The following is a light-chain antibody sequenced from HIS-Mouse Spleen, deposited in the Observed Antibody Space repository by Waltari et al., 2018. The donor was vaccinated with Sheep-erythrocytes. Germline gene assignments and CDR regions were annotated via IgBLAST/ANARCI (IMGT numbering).Light chain of an antibody. V-gene: IGLV3-1*01. CDR1: KLGDKY. J-gene: IGLJ1*01. Sequence: SYELTQPPSVSVSPGQTASITCSGDKLGDKYACWYQPKPGQSPVLVIYKDSKRPSGIPERFSGSNSGNTASLTISGLQAEDEADYYCCSYAGSYNHVFATGTKVTVL. CDR2: KDS. CDR3: CSYAGSYNHV.